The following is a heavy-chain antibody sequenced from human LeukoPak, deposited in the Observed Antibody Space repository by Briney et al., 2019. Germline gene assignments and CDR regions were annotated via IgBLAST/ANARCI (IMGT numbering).Heavy chain of an antibody. CDR1: GFNFRSYS. J-gene: IGHJ4*02. D-gene: IGHD6-13*01. CDR2: ISYDGTNK. Sequence: GGSLRLSCAASGFNFRSYSMHWVRQAPGKGLEWVAVISYDGTNKYYANPVKGRFTISRDNSKNTPYLQMNSLRVEDTAVYYCARGPYSNNWYPLGGYWGQGPRVAVSS. CDR3: ARGPYSNNWYPLGGY. V-gene: IGHV3-30-3*01.